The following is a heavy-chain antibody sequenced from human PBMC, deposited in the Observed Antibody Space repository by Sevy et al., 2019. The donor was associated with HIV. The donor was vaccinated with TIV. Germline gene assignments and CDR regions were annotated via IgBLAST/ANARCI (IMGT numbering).Heavy chain of an antibody. CDR1: GLTFNNYA. Sequence: GGSLRLSCATSGLTFNNYALHWVRQAPGKGLEWVAVIPDDGNNIYYADSVKGRFTISRDNSKSTLFLQMNSLRAEDTAVYYCARGGFSSSWSLGNYFDYWGQGTLVTVSS. D-gene: IGHD6-13*01. V-gene: IGHV3-30*04. CDR2: IPDDGNNI. J-gene: IGHJ4*02. CDR3: ARGGFSSSWSLGNYFDY.